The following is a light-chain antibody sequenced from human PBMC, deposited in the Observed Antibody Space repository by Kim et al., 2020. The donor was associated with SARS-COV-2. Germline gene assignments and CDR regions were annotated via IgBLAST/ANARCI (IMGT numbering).Light chain of an antibody. CDR2: RDT. V-gene: IGLV3-9*01. CDR1: NIGSKS. Sequence: SYELTQPLLVSVAPGETARITCGENNIGSKSLHWYQQKPGQAPVLIIYRDTVRPSGIPERFSGSGLTATLTISGVQAGGEADYYFQISDGDSYVFVTWT. CDR3: QISDGDSYV. J-gene: IGLJ1*01.